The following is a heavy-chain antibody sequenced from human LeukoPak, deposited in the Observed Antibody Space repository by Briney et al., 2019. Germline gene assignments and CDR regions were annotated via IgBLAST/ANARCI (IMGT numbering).Heavy chain of an antibody. CDR1: GFSFGSYE. Sequence: GGSLRLSCEASGFSFGSYEMHWVRQAPGKGLEWVSYISSSSGSIKDYADSVKGRFTISRDNAKNSLYLQMNSLTAEDTALYYCAKGRIYLVYWGQGTLVTVSS. V-gene: IGHV3-48*03. J-gene: IGHJ4*02. CDR2: ISSSSGSIK. CDR3: AKGRIYLVY.